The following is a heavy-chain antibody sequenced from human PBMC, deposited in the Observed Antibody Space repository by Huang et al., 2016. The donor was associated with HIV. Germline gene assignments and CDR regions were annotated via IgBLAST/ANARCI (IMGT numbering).Heavy chain of an antibody. Sequence: EVQLVESGGGLVQPGGSLRLSCAASGFSISSYWMHWVRQAPGTGRGWGSRINSDGSSTSYADSVKGRFTISRDNAKNTLYLQMNSLRAEDTAVYYCARDPRIQSWLNFFDYWGQGTLVSVSS. V-gene: IGHV3-74*01. D-gene: IGHD3-22*01. CDR1: GFSISSYW. J-gene: IGHJ4*02. CDR3: ARDPRIQSWLNFFDY. CDR2: INSDGSST.